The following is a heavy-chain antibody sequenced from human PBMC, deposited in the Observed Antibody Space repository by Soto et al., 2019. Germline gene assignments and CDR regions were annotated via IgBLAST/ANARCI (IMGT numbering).Heavy chain of an antibody. J-gene: IGHJ4*02. CDR3: AKEEGGWGSNYNSFGY. Sequence: EVQLVESGGGLIQPGGSLKLSCAASGFTVGNNYMSWVRQAPGKGLEWVSLIYSTGTTKYADSVKGRFTVSRDNAKNTLYLKITSLGAEDTAFYYCAKEEGGWGSNYNSFGYGGRGTRVTVSS. V-gene: IGHV3-53*01. D-gene: IGHD3-10*01. CDR1: GFTVGNNY. CDR2: IYSTGTT.